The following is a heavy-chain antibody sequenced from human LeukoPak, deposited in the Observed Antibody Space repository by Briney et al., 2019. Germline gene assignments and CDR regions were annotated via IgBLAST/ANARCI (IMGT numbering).Heavy chain of an antibody. D-gene: IGHD2-2*02. Sequence: GGSLRLSCAASGFTFSSYGMHWVRQAPGKGLEWVSAISGSGGSTYYADSVKGRFTISRDNSKNTLYLQMNSLRAEDTAVYYCANGGRVKYCSSTSCYRSDYWGQGTLVTVSS. V-gene: IGHV3-23*01. CDR3: ANGGRVKYCSSTSCYRSDY. CDR1: GFTFSSYG. CDR2: ISGSGGST. J-gene: IGHJ4*02.